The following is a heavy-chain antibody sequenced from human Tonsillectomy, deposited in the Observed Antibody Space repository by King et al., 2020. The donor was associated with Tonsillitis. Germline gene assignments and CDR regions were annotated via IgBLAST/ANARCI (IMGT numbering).Heavy chain of an antibody. Sequence: VQLVESGGGVVQPGRSLRLSCTGSGFAFNYFGMHWVRQAPGKGLEWVAVVWGDKSSKDYAPYVKGRFTVSRDYSKNPVYLQMNSLSAEETAIYYCARGATGTVDARLVVFDYWGQGTLVTVSP. CDR3: ARGATGTVDARLVVFDY. V-gene: IGHV3-33*08. CDR1: GFAFNYFG. D-gene: IGHD3-16*01. CDR2: VWGDKSSK. J-gene: IGHJ4*02.